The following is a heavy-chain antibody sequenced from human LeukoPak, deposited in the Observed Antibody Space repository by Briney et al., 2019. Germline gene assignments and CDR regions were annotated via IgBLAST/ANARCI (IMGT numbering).Heavy chain of an antibody. D-gene: IGHD3-9*01. CDR2: INPNSGGT. V-gene: IGHV1-2*06. J-gene: IGHJ4*02. CDR1: GYTFTDYY. Sequence: GASVKVSCKASGYTFTDYYMHWVRQAPGQGLEWMGRINPNSGGTNYAQKFQGRVTMTRDTSISTAYMELSRLRSDDTAVYYCARAHGLRYFDWLLNPDYWGRGTLVTVSS. CDR3: ARAHGLRYFDWLLNPDY.